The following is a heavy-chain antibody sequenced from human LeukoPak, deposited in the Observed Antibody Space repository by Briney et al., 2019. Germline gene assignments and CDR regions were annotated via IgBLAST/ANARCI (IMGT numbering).Heavy chain of an antibody. CDR2: MNPNSGNT. V-gene: IGHV1-8*01. J-gene: IGHJ6*02. CDR1: GYTFTSYD. CDR3: ARGKPAAIRGAIWEDYYYYGMDV. D-gene: IGHD2-2*02. Sequence: ASAKVSCKASGYTFTSYDINWVRQATGQGLEWMGWMNPNSGNTGYAQKFQGRVTMTRNTSISTAYMELSSLRSEDTAVYYCARGKPAAIRGAIWEDYYYYGMDVWGQGTTVTVSS.